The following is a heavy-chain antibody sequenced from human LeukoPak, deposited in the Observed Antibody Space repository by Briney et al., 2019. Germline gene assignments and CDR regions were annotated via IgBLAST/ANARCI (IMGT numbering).Heavy chain of an antibody. CDR1: GVTFSSYG. CDR2: IRYDGSNK. D-gene: IGHD2-2*03. CDR3: ATHVGIVLVPDARGDDAFDI. Sequence: AGGSLRLSCAASGVTFSSYGMHWVRQAPGKGLEWVAFIRYDGSNKYYAYSVNRRFTISRDNSKNTLYLQMNRLRAEDTAVYSCATHVGIVLVPDARGDDAFDIWGQGTLVTVSS. V-gene: IGHV3-30*02. J-gene: IGHJ3*02.